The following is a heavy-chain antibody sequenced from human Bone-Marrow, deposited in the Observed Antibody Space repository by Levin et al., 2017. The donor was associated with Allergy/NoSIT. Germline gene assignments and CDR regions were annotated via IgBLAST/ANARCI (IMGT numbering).Heavy chain of an antibody. CDR1: GFTFSDYY. V-gene: IGHV3-11*01. J-gene: IGHJ6*02. D-gene: IGHD3-9*01. CDR2: ISSSGSTI. CDR3: ARRDYDILTGYYPDHYYYDGMDV. Sequence: GGSLRLSCAASGFTFSDYYMSWIRQAPGKGLEWVSYISSSGSTIYYADSVKGRFTISRDNAKNSLYLQMNSLRAEDTAVYYCARRDYDILTGYYPDHYYYDGMDVWGQGTTVTVSS.